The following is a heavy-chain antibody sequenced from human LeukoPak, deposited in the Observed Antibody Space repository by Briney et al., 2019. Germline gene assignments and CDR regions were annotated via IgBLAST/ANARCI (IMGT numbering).Heavy chain of an antibody. D-gene: IGHD3-16*01. CDR3: ARHGASSYYYYAMDV. CDR1: GGSSSSYY. CDR2: IYYSGST. J-gene: IGHJ6*02. V-gene: IGHV4-59*08. Sequence: SETLSLTCTVSGGSSSSYYWSWIRQPPGKGLKWIGYIYYSGSTNYNPSLKSRVTMSVDRSKNQFSLKLTSVTAADTAVYYCARHGASSYYYYAMDVWGQGTPVTVSS.